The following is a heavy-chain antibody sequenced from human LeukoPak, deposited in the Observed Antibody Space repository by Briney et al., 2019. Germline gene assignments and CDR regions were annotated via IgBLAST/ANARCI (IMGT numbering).Heavy chain of an antibody. J-gene: IGHJ4*02. D-gene: IGHD5-12*01. V-gene: IGHV4-30-4*01. CDR3: ARDLQWLRLFDY. CDR1: GGSISSGDYY. Sequence: SQTLSLTCTVSGGSISSGDYYRSWIRQPPGKGLEWIGYIYYSGSTYYNPSLKSRVTISVDTSKNQFSLKLSSVTAADTAVYYCARDLQWLRLFDYWGQGTLVTVSS. CDR2: IYYSGST.